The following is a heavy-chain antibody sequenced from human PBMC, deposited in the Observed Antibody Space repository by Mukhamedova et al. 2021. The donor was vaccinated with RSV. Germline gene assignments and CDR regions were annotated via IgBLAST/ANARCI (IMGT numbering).Heavy chain of an antibody. CDR2: IYYRGIA. CDR3: ARARRYFGGSDS. V-gene: IGHV4-59*01. J-gene: IGHJ4*02. D-gene: IGHD3-9*01. Sequence: WHWIRKSPGKGLEWIGCIYYRGIAHYNPSLKSRVAILVDTSKNQFSLSLTSVAAADTAVYYCARARRYFGGSDSWGQGTLVTVSS.